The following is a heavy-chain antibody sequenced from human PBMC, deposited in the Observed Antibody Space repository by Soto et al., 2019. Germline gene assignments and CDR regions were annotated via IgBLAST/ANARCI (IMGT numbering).Heavy chain of an antibody. Sequence: EVHLMESGGGLVQPGGSLTLSCAASGFTFSNYWMSWVRQAPGMGLVWVANIKSDGSDKYYVDSVKGRFTISRDNTKNSLSLQMNSLRADDTAVYYCARDRYSSSLFDFWGQGTMVTVSS. CDR1: GFTFSNYW. CDR2: IKSDGSDK. D-gene: IGHD6-13*01. CDR3: ARDRYSSSLFDF. J-gene: IGHJ3*01. V-gene: IGHV3-7*03.